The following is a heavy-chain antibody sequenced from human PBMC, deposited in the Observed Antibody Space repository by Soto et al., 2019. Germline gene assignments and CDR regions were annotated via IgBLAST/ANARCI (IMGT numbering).Heavy chain of an antibody. CDR1: GGTFSSYT. V-gene: IGHV1-69*02. CDR3: ARAAAAGTGYYYYYMDV. J-gene: IGHJ6*03. Sequence: SVKVSCKASGGTFSSYTISWVRQAPGQGLEWMGRIIPILGIANYAQKFQGRVTITADKSTSTAYMELSSLRSEDTAVYYCARAAAAGTGYYYYYMDVWGKGTTVTVS. CDR2: IIPILGIA. D-gene: IGHD6-13*01.